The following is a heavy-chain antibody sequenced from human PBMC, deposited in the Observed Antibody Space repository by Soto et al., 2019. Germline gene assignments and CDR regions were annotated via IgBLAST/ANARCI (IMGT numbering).Heavy chain of an antibody. CDR3: AREGYTYDY. V-gene: IGHV3-33*01. Sequence: QVQLVESGGGVVQPGRSLRLSCAASGFTFSSYGMHWVRQAPGKGLEWVAVIWYDGSNKYYADSVKGRFTISRDNSKSTLYLQINSLRAEDTAVYYCAREGYTYDYWGQGTLVTVSS. J-gene: IGHJ4*02. CDR1: GFTFSSYG. CDR2: IWYDGSNK. D-gene: IGHD5-18*01.